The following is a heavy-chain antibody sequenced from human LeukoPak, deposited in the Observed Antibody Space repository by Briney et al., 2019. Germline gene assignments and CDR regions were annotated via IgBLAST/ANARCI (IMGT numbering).Heavy chain of an antibody. V-gene: IGHV3-23*01. CDR3: AKFDKDRAYSSGYCDY. D-gene: IGHD3-22*01. CDR1: GFSFTSYG. J-gene: IGHJ4*02. Sequence: GGSLRLSCAASGFSFTSYGMSWVRQAPGTGLEWVSAISESGGATYYADSVKGRFTISRDNFKNTLYLQMDSLRAEDTAVFYCAKFDKDRAYSSGYCDYWGQGTLVTVSS. CDR2: ISESGGAT.